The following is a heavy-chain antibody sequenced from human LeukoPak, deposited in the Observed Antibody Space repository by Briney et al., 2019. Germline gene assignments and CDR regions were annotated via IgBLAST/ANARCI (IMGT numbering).Heavy chain of an antibody. Sequence: ASVKVSCKASGYTFTSYGISWVRQAPGKGLEWMGGFDPEDGETIYAQKFQGRVTITRDTSASTAYMELSSLRSEDTAVYYCAREPLAYCGGDCYPPDDYYYYGMDVWGQGTTVTVSS. CDR1: GYTFTSYG. V-gene: IGHV1-18*01. J-gene: IGHJ6*02. D-gene: IGHD2-21*02. CDR3: AREPLAYCGGDCYPPDDYYYYGMDV. CDR2: FDPEDGET.